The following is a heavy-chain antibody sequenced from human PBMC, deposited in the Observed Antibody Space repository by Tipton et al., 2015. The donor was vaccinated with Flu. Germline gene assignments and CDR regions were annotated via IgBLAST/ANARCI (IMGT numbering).Heavy chain of an antibody. CDR3: ARRDYNNYVSDPKSRFDP. V-gene: IGHV4-38-2*01. J-gene: IGHJ5*02. CDR1: GDSISSDYY. Sequence: TLSLTCAVSGDSISSDYYWGWIRQFPGKGLEWIGTVSRTGSTIYNPSLRSRVTMSVDTSNNQFSLKVFSVTAADTAVYYCARRDYNNYVSDPKSRFDPWGQGILVTVSS. CDR2: VSRTGST. D-gene: IGHD4-11*01.